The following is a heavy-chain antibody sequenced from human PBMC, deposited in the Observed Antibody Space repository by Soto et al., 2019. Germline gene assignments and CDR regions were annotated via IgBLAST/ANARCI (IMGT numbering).Heavy chain of an antibody. Sequence: QVQLVESGGGVVQPGRSLRLSCAASGFTFSSYGMHWVRQAPGKGLEWAAVVWYDGSNKYYADSVKGRFTISRDNSKNTVYLQMNSLRAEDTAVYYCARSYYDFYRPYYYYMDVWGKGTTVTVSS. J-gene: IGHJ6*03. V-gene: IGHV3-33*01. D-gene: IGHD3-3*01. CDR2: VWYDGSNK. CDR1: GFTFSSYG. CDR3: ARSYYDFYRPYYYYMDV.